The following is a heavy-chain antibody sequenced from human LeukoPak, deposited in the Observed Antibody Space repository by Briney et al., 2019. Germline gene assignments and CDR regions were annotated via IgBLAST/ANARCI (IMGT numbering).Heavy chain of an antibody. J-gene: IGHJ4*02. V-gene: IGHV1-46*03. Sequence: ASVKVSCKASGYTFTSYYMHWVRQAAGQGLEWMGIINPSGGSTSYAQKFQGRVTMTRDTSTSTVYMELSSLRSEDTAVYYCARVLYSSGWYAPGFDYWGQGTLVTVSS. CDR3: ARVLYSSGWYAPGFDY. D-gene: IGHD6-19*01. CDR1: GYTFTSYY. CDR2: INPSGGST.